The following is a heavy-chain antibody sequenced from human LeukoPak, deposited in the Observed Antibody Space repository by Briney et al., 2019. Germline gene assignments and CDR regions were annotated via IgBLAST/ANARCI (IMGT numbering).Heavy chain of an antibody. Sequence: ASVKVSCKASGYTFTGYYMHWVRQAPGQGLEWMGWINPNSGGTNYAQKFQGRVTMTRDTSISTAYMELSRLRSDDTAVYYCASLARGYDNSGRSRPDFDYWGQGTLVTVSS. D-gene: IGHD3-22*01. J-gene: IGHJ4*02. CDR2: INPNSGGT. CDR1: GYTFTGYY. CDR3: ASLARGYDNSGRSRPDFDY. V-gene: IGHV1-2*02.